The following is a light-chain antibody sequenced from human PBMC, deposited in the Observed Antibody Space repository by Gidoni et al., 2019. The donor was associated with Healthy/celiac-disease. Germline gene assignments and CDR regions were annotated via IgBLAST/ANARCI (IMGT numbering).Light chain of an antibody. J-gene: IGKJ4*01. Sequence: DILMTQSPLSLPVTPGEPASISCSSSQSLLHSNGYNYLDWYLQKPGQSPQLLIYLGSNRASGVPDRFSGSGSGTDFTLKISRVEAEDVGVYYCMQALQTRTFGGGTKVEIK. CDR2: LGS. CDR3: MQALQTRT. CDR1: QSLLHSNGYNY. V-gene: IGKV2-28*01.